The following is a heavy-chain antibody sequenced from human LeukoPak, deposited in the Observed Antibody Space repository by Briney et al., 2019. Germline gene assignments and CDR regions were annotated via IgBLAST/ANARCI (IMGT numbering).Heavy chain of an antibody. CDR1: GDTLIGYY. J-gene: IGHJ4*02. CDR3: ARLLWFGELTFDY. D-gene: IGHD3-10*01. V-gene: IGHV1-2*02. CDR2: INPNSGGT. Sequence: ASVKVSCKTSGDTLIGYYMHWVRQAPGQGLEWMGWINPNSGGTNYAQKFQGRVTMTRDTSISTAYMELSRLRSDDTAMYYCARLLWFGELTFDYWGQGTLVTVSS.